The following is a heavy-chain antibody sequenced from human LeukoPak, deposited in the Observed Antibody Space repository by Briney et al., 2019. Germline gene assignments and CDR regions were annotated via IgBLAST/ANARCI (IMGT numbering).Heavy chain of an antibody. V-gene: IGHV3-66*01. CDR3: ASGPKRITPFDY. Sequence: GGSLRLSCTASGFTVSSNYMSWVRQAPGKGLEWVSAIYSGGSTYYADSVKGRFTISRDNSKNTLYLQMNSLRAEDTAVYYCASGPKRITPFDYWGQGTLVTVSS. J-gene: IGHJ4*02. CDR1: GFTVSSNY. CDR2: IYSGGST. D-gene: IGHD2-15*01.